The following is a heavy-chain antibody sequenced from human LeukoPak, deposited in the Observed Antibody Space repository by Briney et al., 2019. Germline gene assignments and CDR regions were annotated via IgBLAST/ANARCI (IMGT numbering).Heavy chain of an antibody. J-gene: IGHJ3*02. V-gene: IGHV4-38-2*01. D-gene: IGHD3-9*01. CDR2: IYHSGST. CDR1: GYSISSGYY. CDR3: ARGRAYYDILTGYYMHDAFDI. Sequence: SETLSLTCAVSGYSISSGYYWGWIRQPPGKGLEWIGSIYHSGSTYYNPSLKSRVTISVDTSKNQFSLKLSSVTAADTAVYYCARGRAYYDILTGYYMHDAFDIWGQGTMVTVSS.